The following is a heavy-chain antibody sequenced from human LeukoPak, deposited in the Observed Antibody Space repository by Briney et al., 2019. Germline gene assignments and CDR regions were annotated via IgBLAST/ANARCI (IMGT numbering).Heavy chain of an antibody. V-gene: IGHV4-59*01. D-gene: IGHD3-10*01. CDR3: ARVSLVRGAPDYYFDY. CDR1: GGSISNYY. J-gene: IGHJ4*02. Sequence: SETLSLTCTVSGGSISNYYWSWIRQPPGKGLEWIGYISYSGSTISNPSLKSRVTISVDTSKNQFSLKLTSVTAADTAVYYCARVSLVRGAPDYYFDYWGQGTLVTVSS. CDR2: ISYSGST.